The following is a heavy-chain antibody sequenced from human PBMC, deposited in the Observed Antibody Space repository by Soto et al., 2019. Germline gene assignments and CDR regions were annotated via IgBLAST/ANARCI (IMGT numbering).Heavy chain of an antibody. CDR1: GFTFRDYA. CDR3: AKESSGYNYGFYNYFDY. J-gene: IGHJ4*02. D-gene: IGHD5-18*01. V-gene: IGHV3-23*01. Sequence: LRLSCKVSGFTFRDYAMSWVRQAPGEGLEWVSDISGSGGTYTDYADSVKGRFTLSRDNSKNMVYLQMHSLRAEDTAVYHCAKESSGYNYGFYNYFDYWGQGTLVTVSS. CDR2: ISGSGGTYT.